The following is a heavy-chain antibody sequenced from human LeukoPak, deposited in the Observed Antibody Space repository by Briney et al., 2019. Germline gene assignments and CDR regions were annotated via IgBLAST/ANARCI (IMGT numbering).Heavy chain of an antibody. J-gene: IGHJ4*02. Sequence: GGSLRLSCAASGFTFISYGMNWVRQAPGKGLEWVSSISSGGSYIYYADSVKGRFTISRDNAKNSLYLQMNSLRAEDTAVYYCAKGAYYHGSGRYFDYWGQGTLVTVSS. D-gene: IGHD3-10*01. CDR2: ISSGGSYI. CDR1: GFTFISYG. CDR3: AKGAYYHGSGRYFDY. V-gene: IGHV3-21*04.